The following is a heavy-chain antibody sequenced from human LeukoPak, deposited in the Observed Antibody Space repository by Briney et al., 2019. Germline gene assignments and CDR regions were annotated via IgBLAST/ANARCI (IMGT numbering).Heavy chain of an antibody. D-gene: IGHD3-3*01. CDR1: VGSLCGYY. V-gene: IGHV4-4*07. J-gene: IGHJ5*02. Sequence: SETLSLTSTVSVGSLCGYYWCCVRDRPGEGLGWRLRIYIIVGTQYNPSLKSRVTMSVDTSKNQFSLKLSSVTAADTAVYYCARGDSIFGVAAPRQRNNWFDPWGQGTLVTVSS. CDR2: IYIIVGT. CDR3: ARGDSIFGVAAPRQRNNWFDP.